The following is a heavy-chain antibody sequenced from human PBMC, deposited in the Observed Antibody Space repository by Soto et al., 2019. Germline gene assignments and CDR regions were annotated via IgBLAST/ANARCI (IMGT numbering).Heavy chain of an antibody. V-gene: IGHV4-4*02. Sequence: SETLSLTCAVSGGSISSSNWWSWVRQPPGKGLEWIGEIYHSGSTNYNPSLKSRVTISVDKSKNQFSLKLSSVTAADTAVYYCARELGYCSSTSCARGHYYYYGMYVWGQGTTVTVSS. CDR1: GGSISSSNW. CDR2: IYHSGST. CDR3: ARELGYCSSTSCARGHYYYYGMYV. D-gene: IGHD2-2*01. J-gene: IGHJ6*02.